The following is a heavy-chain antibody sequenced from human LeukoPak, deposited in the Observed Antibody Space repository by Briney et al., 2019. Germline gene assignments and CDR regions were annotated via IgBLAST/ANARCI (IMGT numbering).Heavy chain of an antibody. CDR2: IYHSGST. Sequence: PSETLSLTCTVSGGSISSSYWSWIRQPPGKGLEWIGYIYHSGSTYYNPSLKSRVTISVDRSKNQFSLKLSSVTAADTAVYYCARDRGGYNSWFDPWGQGTLVTVSS. CDR3: ARDRGGYNSWFDP. V-gene: IGHV4-59*12. CDR1: GGSISSSY. J-gene: IGHJ5*02. D-gene: IGHD5-24*01.